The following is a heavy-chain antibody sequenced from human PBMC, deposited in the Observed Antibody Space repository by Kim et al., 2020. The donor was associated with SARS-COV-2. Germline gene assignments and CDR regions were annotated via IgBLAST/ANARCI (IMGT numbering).Heavy chain of an antibody. D-gene: IGHD3-22*01. CDR3: ASVYDSSGLFYGMDV. J-gene: IGHJ6*02. Sequence: QKFQGRGTMTRDTSTSTVYMELSSLRSEDTAVYYCASVYDSSGLFYGMDVWGQGTTVTVSS. V-gene: IGHV1-46*01.